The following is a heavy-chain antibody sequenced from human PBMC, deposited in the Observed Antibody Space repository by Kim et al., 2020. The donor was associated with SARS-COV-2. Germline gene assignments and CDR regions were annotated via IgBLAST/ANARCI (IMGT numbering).Heavy chain of an antibody. CDR1: GYSFTSYW. V-gene: IGHV5-10-1*01. CDR3: ARKGYSSSWSEENLYYYYGMDV. CDR2: IDPSDSYT. D-gene: IGHD6-13*01. Sequence: GESLKISCKGSGYSFTSYWISWVRQMPGKGLEWMGRIDPSDSYTNYSPSFQGHVTISADKSISTAYLQWSSLKASDTAMYYCARKGYSSSWSEENLYYYYGMDVWGQGTTVTVSS. J-gene: IGHJ6*02.